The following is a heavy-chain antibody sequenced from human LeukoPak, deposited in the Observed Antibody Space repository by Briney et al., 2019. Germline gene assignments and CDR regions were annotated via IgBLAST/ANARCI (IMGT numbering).Heavy chain of an antibody. V-gene: IGHV3-30*02. CDR1: RFTFSSYG. Sequence: GGSLRLSCAASRFTFSSYGMHWVRQAPGKGLEWVAFIRYDGSNKYYADSVKGRFTISRDNSKNTLYLQMNSLRAEDTAVYYCASQYRCSGGSCYSLYYYYMDVWGKGTTVTVSS. CDR3: ASQYRCSGGSCYSLYYYYMDV. D-gene: IGHD2-15*01. J-gene: IGHJ6*03. CDR2: IRYDGSNK.